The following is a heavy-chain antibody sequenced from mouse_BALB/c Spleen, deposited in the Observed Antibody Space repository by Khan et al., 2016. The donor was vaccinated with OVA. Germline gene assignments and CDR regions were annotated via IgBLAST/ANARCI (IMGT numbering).Heavy chain of an antibody. D-gene: IGHD2-14*01. V-gene: IGHV9-3-1*01. J-gene: IGHJ4*01. CDR3: ARVGYNGTMDY. Sequence: QIQLVQSGPELKKPGETVKISCKASGYTFTNYGMNWVKQAPEKGLKWMGWINTYTGETTYADDFKGRFAFSLETSASTAYLQINNLKTEDTATYFCARVGYNGTMDYWGQGTSVTVSS. CDR2: INTYTGET. CDR1: GYTFTNYG.